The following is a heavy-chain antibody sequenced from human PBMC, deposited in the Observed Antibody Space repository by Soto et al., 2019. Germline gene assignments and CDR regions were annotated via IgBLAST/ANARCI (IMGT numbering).Heavy chain of an antibody. D-gene: IGHD3-22*01. J-gene: IGHJ4*02. CDR2: IYYSGST. CDR1: GGSISIYY. Sequence: PETLSLTCTFSGGSISIYYWDWIRQPPGKGLEWIGYIYYSGSTNYNPSLRSRVTISVDTAKNQFSLKLSSVTAADTAVYYCARSYYYDSTGYFPFDYWGQGTMVTVSS. V-gene: IGHV4-59*01. CDR3: ARSYYYDSTGYFPFDY.